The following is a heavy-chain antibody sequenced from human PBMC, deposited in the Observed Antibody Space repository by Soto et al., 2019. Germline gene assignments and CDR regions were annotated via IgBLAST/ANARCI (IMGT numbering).Heavy chain of an antibody. J-gene: IGHJ4*02. D-gene: IGHD6-25*01. CDR1: GGSVSSGGFY. Sequence: QVRLQESGPGLVKPSQTLSLTCTVFGGSVSSGGFYWNWIRQHPGKGLEWIGYMYNDGRTEYNPSLKSRVSISVDTPKNQFSLKVMSVTVSDTAVYYCTREAGYWGQGILVIVSS. V-gene: IGHV4-31*03. CDR3: TREAGY. CDR2: MYNDGRT.